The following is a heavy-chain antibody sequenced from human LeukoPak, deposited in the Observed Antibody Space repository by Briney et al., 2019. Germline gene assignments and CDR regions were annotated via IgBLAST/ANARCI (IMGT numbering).Heavy chain of an antibody. CDR3: ARGHSSSSPYDAFDI. D-gene: IGHD6-13*01. CDR2: IHYSGST. J-gene: IGHJ3*02. V-gene: IGHV4-59*01. CDR1: GGSMSSYY. Sequence: SETLSLTCSVSGGSMSSYYWSWIRQPPGKGLEWIGCIHYSGSTNYNPSLKSRVTISVDTSKNQFSLKLSSLTAVDTAVYYCARGHSSSSPYDAFDIWGQGTLVTVSS.